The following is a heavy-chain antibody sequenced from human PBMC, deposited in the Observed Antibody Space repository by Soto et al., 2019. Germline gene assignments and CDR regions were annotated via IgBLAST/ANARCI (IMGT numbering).Heavy chain of an antibody. CDR3: ATTRNFDWLSTAYYYYYGMDV. CDR1: GGTFSSYA. CDR2: IIPIFGTA. V-gene: IGHV1-69*06. Sequence: SVKVSCKASGGTFSSYAISWVRQAPGQGLEWMGGIIPIFGTANYAQKFQGRVTITADKSTSTAYMELSSLRSEDTAVYYCATTRNFDWLSTAYYYYYGMDVWGQGTTVTVSS. D-gene: IGHD3-9*01. J-gene: IGHJ6*02.